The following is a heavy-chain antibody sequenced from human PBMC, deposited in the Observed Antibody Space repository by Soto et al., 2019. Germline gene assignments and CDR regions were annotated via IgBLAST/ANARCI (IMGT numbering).Heavy chain of an antibody. CDR3: ARDRSPYSSGWYPGVDI. CDR1: GGTFSSYT. D-gene: IGHD6-19*01. CDR2: IIPILGIA. Sequence: ASVKVSCKASGGTFSSYTISWVRQAPGQGLEWMGRIIPILGIANYAQKFQGRVTITADKSTSTAYMELSSLRSEDTAVYYCARDRSPYSSGWYPGVDIWGQGTMVTVSS. V-gene: IGHV1-69*04. J-gene: IGHJ3*02.